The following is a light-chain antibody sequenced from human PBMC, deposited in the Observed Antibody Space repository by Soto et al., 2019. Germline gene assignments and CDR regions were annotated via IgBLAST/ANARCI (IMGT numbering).Light chain of an antibody. CDR2: DAS. CDR3: QQYNSYSPET. V-gene: IGKV1-5*01. Sequence: DIQMTQSPSTLSASVGDRVTITCRASQSISSRLAWYQQKPGKAPKLLIYDASSLESGVPSRFSGSGSGTEFTLTISSLQPDDFATYYCQQYNSYSPETFGQGTKVDIK. J-gene: IGKJ1*01. CDR1: QSISSR.